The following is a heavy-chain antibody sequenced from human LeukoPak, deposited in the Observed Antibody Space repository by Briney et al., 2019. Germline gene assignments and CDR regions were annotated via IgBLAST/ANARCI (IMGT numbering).Heavy chain of an antibody. CDR2: INHSGSI. Sequence: SETLSLTCGVYGGSFSGYYWSWIRQPPGKGLEWIGEINHSGSINYNPSLKSRVTISVDTSKNQLSLRLSSVTAADTAVYYCARRSYNSPFRYWGQGTLVTVSS. V-gene: IGHV4-34*01. J-gene: IGHJ4*02. CDR1: GGSFSGYY. D-gene: IGHD5-24*01. CDR3: ARRSYNSPFRY.